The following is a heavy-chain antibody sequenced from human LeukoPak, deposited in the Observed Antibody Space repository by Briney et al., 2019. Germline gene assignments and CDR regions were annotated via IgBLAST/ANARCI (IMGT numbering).Heavy chain of an antibody. Sequence: SETLSLTCTVSGGSISSYYWRWIRQPPGKGLEWIGYIYYSGSTNYNPSLKSRVTISVDTSKNQFSLKLSSVTAADTAVYYCARGSGWYESDYWGQGTLVTVSS. D-gene: IGHD6-19*01. J-gene: IGHJ4*02. CDR1: GGSISSYY. CDR3: ARGSGWYESDY. CDR2: IYYSGST. V-gene: IGHV4-59*01.